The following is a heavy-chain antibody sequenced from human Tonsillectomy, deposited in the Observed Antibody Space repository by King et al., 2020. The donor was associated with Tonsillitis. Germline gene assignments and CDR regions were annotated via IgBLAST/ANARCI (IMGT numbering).Heavy chain of an antibody. Sequence: VQLVESGGGVVQPGRSLRLSCAASGFTFSSYDMHWVRQAPGKGLEWVAVISYDGSNKYYTDSGRLVKGRFTISRDNSKNTLYLQMNSLRAEDTAVYYCAKDGWDVARGEYYYYYYGMDVWGQGTTVTVSS. V-gene: IGHV3-30*18. CDR2: ISYDGSNK. CDR3: AKDGWDVARGEYYYYYYGMDV. D-gene: IGHD1-26*01. CDR1: GFTFSSYD. J-gene: IGHJ6*02.